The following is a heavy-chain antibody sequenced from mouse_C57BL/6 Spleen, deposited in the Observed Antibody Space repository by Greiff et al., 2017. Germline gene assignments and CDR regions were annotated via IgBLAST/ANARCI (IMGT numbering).Heavy chain of an antibody. CDR2: ISDGGSYT. D-gene: IGHD1-1*01. V-gene: IGHV5-4*01. J-gene: IGHJ4*01. CDR3: ARDYYGISLYAMDY. Sequence: EVQGVESGGGLVKPGGSLKLSCAASGFTFSSYAMSWVRQTPEKRLEWVATISDGGSYTYYPDNVQGRFTISRDNAKNNLYLQMSHLKSEDTAMYYCARDYYGISLYAMDYWGQGTSVTVSS. CDR1: GFTFSSYA.